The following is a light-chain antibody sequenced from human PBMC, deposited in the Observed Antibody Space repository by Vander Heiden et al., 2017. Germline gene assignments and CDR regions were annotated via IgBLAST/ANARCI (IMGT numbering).Light chain of an antibody. CDR3: QVWDSSTEKV. V-gene: IGLV3-9*01. Sequence: SSELTQPLPVSVALGQTATITCSGDNIGSKNVHWYQQKPRQAPVLVLYRDSNRRSAIPEGFSGSNSGKTATLTIIGAQAGDEADYYCQVWDSSTEKVFGGGTKLTVL. CDR1: NIGSKN. CDR2: RDS. J-gene: IGLJ3*02.